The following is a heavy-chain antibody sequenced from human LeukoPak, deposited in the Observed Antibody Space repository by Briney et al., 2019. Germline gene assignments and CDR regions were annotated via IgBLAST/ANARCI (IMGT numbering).Heavy chain of an antibody. J-gene: IGHJ4*02. D-gene: IGHD3-22*01. CDR3: ARGPYYYDSSGHPSSY. CDR2: INPNSGGT. V-gene: IGHV1-2*02. Sequence: GASVKVSCKASGYTFTGYYMHWVRQAPGQGLEWMGWINPNSGGTNYAQKFQGRVTMTRDTSISTAYMELSRLRSDDTAVYYCARGPYYYDSSGHPSSYWGQGTLVTVSS. CDR1: GYTFTGYY.